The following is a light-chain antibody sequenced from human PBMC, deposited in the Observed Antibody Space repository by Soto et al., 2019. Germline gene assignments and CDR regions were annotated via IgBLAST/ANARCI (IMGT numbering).Light chain of an antibody. V-gene: IGKV1-33*01. CDR1: QDISDY. Sequence: DIQMTQSPSSLSASVGDRVTITCQASQDISDYLNWYHQKPGKAPKFLIYDASYLETGVPSRFSGSGSGTDFTFTISSLQPEDIGTYYCQQYQSLPFTFGPGTPVDIK. CDR3: QQYQSLPFT. J-gene: IGKJ3*01. CDR2: DAS.